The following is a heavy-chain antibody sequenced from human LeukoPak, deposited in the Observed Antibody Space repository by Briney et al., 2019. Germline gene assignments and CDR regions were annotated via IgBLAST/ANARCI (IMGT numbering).Heavy chain of an antibody. CDR2: IYYSGST. Sequence: SETLSLTCTVSGGSISSYYWSWIRQPPGKGLEWIGYIYYSGSTNYNPSLKSRVTISVDTSKNQFSLKLSSVTAADTAVYYCARRKQLGQLDYWGQGTLVTVSS. CDR1: GGSISSYY. J-gene: IGHJ4*02. V-gene: IGHV4-59*08. D-gene: IGHD6-13*01. CDR3: ARRKQLGQLDY.